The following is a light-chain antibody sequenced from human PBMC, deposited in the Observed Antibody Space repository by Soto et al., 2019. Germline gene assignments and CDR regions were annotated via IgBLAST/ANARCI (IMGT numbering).Light chain of an antibody. Sequence: EIVLTQSPATLSLSPGERSTVSCRASQSVSSYLAWYHQTPGQAPRLLSYDASDRATGIPARFSGSGSGTDFTHTVSSLEPEDFAVYYCQQRSNWPGFTFGPGTKEDIK. CDR2: DAS. CDR3: QQRSNWPGFT. J-gene: IGKJ3*01. CDR1: QSVSSY. V-gene: IGKV3-11*01.